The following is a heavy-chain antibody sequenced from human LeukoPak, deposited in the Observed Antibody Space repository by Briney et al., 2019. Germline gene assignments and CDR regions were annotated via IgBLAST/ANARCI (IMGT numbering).Heavy chain of an antibody. CDR1: GYSISSGYY. CDR2: IFQRGYS. J-gene: IGHJ5*02. Sequence: SETLSLTCAVSGYSISSGYYWGWIRQPPGKGLQWIGSIFQRGYSYYNPSLKSRATISLDTSRNQFSLKLSSVTAADTAVYYCAGDKETTGNGRPNWFDPWGQGTLVTVSS. D-gene: IGHD1-1*01. V-gene: IGHV4-38-2*01. CDR3: AGDKETTGNGRPNWFDP.